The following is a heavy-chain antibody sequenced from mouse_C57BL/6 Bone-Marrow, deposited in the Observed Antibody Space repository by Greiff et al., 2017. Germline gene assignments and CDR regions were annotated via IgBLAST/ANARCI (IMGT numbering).Heavy chain of an antibody. J-gene: IGHJ2*01. V-gene: IGHV1-18*01. Sequence: EVQLQQSGPELVKPGASVKIPCKASGYTFTDYNMDWVKQSHGKSLEWIGDINPNNGGTIYNQKFKGRATLTVDKSSSTAYMELRSLTSEDTAVYYCARNYYSNWPYYFDYWGQGTTLTVSS. CDR2: INPNNGGT. D-gene: IGHD2-5*01. CDR3: ARNYYSNWPYYFDY. CDR1: GYTFTDYN.